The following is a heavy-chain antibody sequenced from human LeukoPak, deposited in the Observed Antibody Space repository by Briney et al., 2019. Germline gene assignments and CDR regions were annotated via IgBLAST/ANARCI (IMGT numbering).Heavy chain of an antibody. CDR2: MNPNSGNT. CDR1: GYTFTSYD. J-gene: IGHJ4*02. V-gene: IGHV1-8*01. D-gene: IGHD6-13*01. Sequence: ASVKVSCKASGYTFTSYDINWVRQATGQGLEWMGWMNPNSGNTGYADKFQGRVTMTRDTSMSTVYMELSSLTSEDTAVYYCARGGIAAAGVDYWGQGTLVTVSS. CDR3: ARGGIAAAGVDY.